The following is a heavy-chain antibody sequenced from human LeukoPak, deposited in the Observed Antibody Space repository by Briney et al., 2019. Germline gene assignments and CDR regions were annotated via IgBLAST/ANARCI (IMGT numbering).Heavy chain of an antibody. CDR2: MNPNSGNT. J-gene: IGHJ5*02. CDR3: ARWPNNLFDP. Sequence: ASVKVSCKASGYTFSDYDVNWVRQAPGQGLEWMGWMNPNSGNTGYAQKFQGRVTMTRNTSISTAYMELSSLRSEDTAVYYCARWPNNLFDPWGQGTLVTVSS. CDR1: GYTFSDYD. V-gene: IGHV1-8*01.